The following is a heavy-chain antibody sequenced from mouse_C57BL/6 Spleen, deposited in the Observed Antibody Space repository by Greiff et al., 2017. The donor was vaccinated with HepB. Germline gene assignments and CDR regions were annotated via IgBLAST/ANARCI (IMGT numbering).Heavy chain of an antibody. V-gene: IGHV1-52*01. Sequence: VQLKQPGAELVRPGSSVKLSCKASGYTFTSYWMHWVKQRPIQGLEWIGNIDPSDSETHYNQKFKDKATLTVDKSSSTAYMQLSSLTSEDSAVYYCARSDGLAWFAYWGQGTLVTVSA. CDR1: GYTFTSYW. CDR2: IDPSDSET. CDR3: ARSDGLAWFAY. D-gene: IGHD1-1*01. J-gene: IGHJ3*01.